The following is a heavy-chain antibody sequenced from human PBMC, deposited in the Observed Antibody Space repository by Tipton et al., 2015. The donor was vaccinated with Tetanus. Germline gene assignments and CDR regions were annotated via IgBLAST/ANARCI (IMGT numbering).Heavy chain of an antibody. J-gene: IGHJ4*02. D-gene: IGHD3/OR15-3a*01. CDR3: ATRPAGADWYAYFDY. CDR2: TYDSGRI. Sequence: TLSLTCTVSGGSMRGDHWSWIRQPPGKGLEWLGHTYDSGRINYNPSLKSRVTISVDASRNQLSLTLNSVTAADTAVYYCATRPAGADWYAYFDYWGQGTLVTVSS. V-gene: IGHV4-59*01. CDR1: GGSMRGDH.